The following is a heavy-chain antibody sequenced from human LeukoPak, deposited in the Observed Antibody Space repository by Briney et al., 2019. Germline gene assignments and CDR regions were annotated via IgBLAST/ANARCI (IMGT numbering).Heavy chain of an antibody. CDR2: ISWNSGSI. J-gene: IGHJ5*02. V-gene: IGHV3-9*01. Sequence: GGSLRLSCAASGFTFDDYAMHWVRHAPGKGLEWVSGISWNSGSIGYADSVKGRFTISRDNAKNSLYLQMNSLRAEDTAVYYCAKPRGLLQGWFDPWGQGTLVTVSS. CDR3: AKPRGLLQGWFDP. CDR1: GFTFDDYA. D-gene: IGHD3-10*01.